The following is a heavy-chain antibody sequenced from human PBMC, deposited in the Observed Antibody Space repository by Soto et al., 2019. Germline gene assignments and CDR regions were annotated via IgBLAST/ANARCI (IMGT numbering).Heavy chain of an antibody. J-gene: IGHJ4*02. Sequence: QVQLQESGPGLVKPSGTLSLTCTVSGGSMSSSNWWNWVRQPPGKGLEWIGETPHSGRTNYNPSLKSRVTISVDKSKNHFSLQLSSVTAADAAVDYCSRSEATVLDYWGQGTLVTVSS. D-gene: IGHD4-17*01. CDR3: SRSEATVLDY. CDR1: GGSMSSSNW. CDR2: TPHSGRT. V-gene: IGHV4-4*02.